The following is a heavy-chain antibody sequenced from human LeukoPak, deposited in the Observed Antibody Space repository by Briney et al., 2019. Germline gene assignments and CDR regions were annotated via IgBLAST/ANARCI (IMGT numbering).Heavy chain of an antibody. D-gene: IGHD6-19*01. CDR3: ARDGVAGGFDY. Sequence: SETLSLTCTVSGGSIGSYDWNWIRQAPGKGLELIGYIHYSGSTNHNSSLKSRVTISVDTSKNQYSLKLSSVTAADTAVYYCARDGVAGGFDYWGQGTLVTVSS. J-gene: IGHJ4*02. V-gene: IGHV4-59*01. CDR1: GGSIGSYD. CDR2: IHYSGST.